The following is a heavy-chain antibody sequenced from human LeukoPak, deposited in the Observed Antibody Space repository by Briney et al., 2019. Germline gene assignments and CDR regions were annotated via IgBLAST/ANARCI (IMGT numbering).Heavy chain of an antibody. V-gene: IGHV4-59*08. D-gene: IGHD3-9*01. CDR2: IYYSGST. CDR3: ARHVWLQPFDY. J-gene: IGHJ4*02. CDR1: GGSMNSYY. Sequence: SETLSLSCSVSGGSMNSYYWSWIRQSPGKGLEWIGYIYYSGSTNYNPSLKSRVTISVDTSKNQFSLKLSSVTAADTAVYYCARHVWLQPFDYWGQGTLVTVSS.